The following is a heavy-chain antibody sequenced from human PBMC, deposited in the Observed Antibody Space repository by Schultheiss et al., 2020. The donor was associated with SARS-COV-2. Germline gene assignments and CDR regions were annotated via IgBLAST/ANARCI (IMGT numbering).Heavy chain of an antibody. Sequence: GGSLRLSCAASGFTFSSYWMHWVRQAPGKGLVWVSRINSDGSSTSYADSVKGRFTISRDNAKNTLYLQMNSLRAEDTAVYYCARVQLSGSSGWYSRGWFDPWGQGTLVTVSS. J-gene: IGHJ5*02. CDR2: INSDGSST. CDR1: GFTFSSYW. CDR3: ARVQLSGSSGWYSRGWFDP. D-gene: IGHD6-19*01. V-gene: IGHV3-74*01.